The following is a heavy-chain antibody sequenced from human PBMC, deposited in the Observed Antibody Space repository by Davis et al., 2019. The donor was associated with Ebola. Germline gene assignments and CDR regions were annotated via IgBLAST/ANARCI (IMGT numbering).Heavy chain of an antibody. J-gene: IGHJ6*02. CDR3: ARDNFPEDGMDV. CDR2: ISHRGGTI. Sequence: GGSLRPSCAATGFSFIAYDMSWTRQAPAKGLAWVAYISHRGGTIQYADSVKGRFTISRDSSKNTLSLLLSSLTPEDAAVYYCARDNFPEDGMDVWGQGTTVTVSS. CDR1: GFSFIAYD. D-gene: IGHD5-24*01. V-gene: IGHV3-11*01.